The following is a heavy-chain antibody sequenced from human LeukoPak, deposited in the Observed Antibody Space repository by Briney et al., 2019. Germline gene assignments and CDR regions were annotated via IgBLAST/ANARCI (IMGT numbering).Heavy chain of an antibody. V-gene: IGHV3-23*01. J-gene: IGHJ3*02. CDR2: ISGSGIST. CDR3: AKDRSIAAGDDAFDI. CDR1: GFSFSSYA. Sequence: GGSLRLSCAVSGFSFSSYAMNWVRQAPGKGLEWVSHISGSGISTYYADSVKGRFTFSRDNSKNTLYLQMNSLRAGDTAVYYCAKDRSIAAGDDAFDIWGQGTMVTVSS. D-gene: IGHD6-13*01.